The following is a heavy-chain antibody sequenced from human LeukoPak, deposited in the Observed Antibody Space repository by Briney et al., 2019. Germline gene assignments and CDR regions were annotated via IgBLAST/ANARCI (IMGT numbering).Heavy chain of an antibody. CDR1: NYSISNSLY. D-gene: IGHD5-12*01. V-gene: IGHV4-38-2*02. CDR2: IYRSGST. J-gene: IGHJ4*02. Sequence: SEPLSLTCSGSNYSISNSLYWGWLRQPPGKGLEWIGSIYRSGSTFYNPSLKSRVTISLDTSKNQFSLKLSSVTAADTAVYYCARLFPSGYDSYFDYWGQGTLVTVSS. CDR3: ARLFPSGYDSYFDY.